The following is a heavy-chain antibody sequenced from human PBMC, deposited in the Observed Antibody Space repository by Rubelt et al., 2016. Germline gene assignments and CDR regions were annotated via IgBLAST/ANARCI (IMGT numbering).Heavy chain of an antibody. CDR2: IYYSGST. J-gene: IGHJ2*01. Sequence: QVQLHESGPGLVKPSETLALTCTVSGDSISGSTDYWGWIRQPPGKGLEWIGNIYYSGSTYYNPSLTSRVTISVDTSKNQFALKLTSVTAADTAVYDCARRYSNGLYWFFDLWGRGTLVTVSS. CDR3: ARRYSNGLYWFFDL. V-gene: IGHV4-39*01. CDR1: GDSISGSTDY. D-gene: IGHD6-19*01.